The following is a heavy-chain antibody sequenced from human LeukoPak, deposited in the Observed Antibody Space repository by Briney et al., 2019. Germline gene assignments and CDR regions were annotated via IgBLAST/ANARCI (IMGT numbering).Heavy chain of an antibody. D-gene: IGHD4-17*01. Sequence: GASVKVSCKASGYTFTGYYMHWVRQAPGQGLEWMGWINPNSGGTNYAQKFQGRVTMTRDTSISTAYMELSRLRSDDTAVYYCARDANDYDDSPRFDYWGQGTLVTVSS. CDR2: INPNSGGT. J-gene: IGHJ4*02. CDR1: GYTFTGYY. CDR3: ARDANDYDDSPRFDY. V-gene: IGHV1-2*02.